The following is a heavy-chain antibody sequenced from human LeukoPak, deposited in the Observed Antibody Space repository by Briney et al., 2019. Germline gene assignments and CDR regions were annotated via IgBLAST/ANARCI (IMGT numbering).Heavy chain of an antibody. CDR1: GFTFSTYG. V-gene: IGHV3-23*01. CDR3: AKRSDYGANWNYFDY. CDR2: TNSAGFNT. D-gene: IGHD4/OR15-4a*01. J-gene: IGHJ4*02. Sequence: GGSLRLSCAASGFTFSTYGMSWVRQAPGKGLEWVSSTNSAGFNTYYADSVMGRFTISRDNSKNTLYLQMNSLRAEDTAVYYCAKRSDYGANWNYFDYWGQGALVTASS.